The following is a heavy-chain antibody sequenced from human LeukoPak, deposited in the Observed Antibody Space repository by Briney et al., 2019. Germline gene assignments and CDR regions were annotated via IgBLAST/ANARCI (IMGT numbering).Heavy chain of an antibody. Sequence: HGESLKISCKGSGYSFTSYWIGWVRQMPGKGLEWMGIIYPGDSDTRYSPSFQGQVTISADKSISTAYPQWSSLKASDTAMYYCARHDSVGSYYGSGSIWEGLDYWGQGTLVTVSS. CDR2: IYPGDSDT. CDR1: GYSFTSYW. CDR3: ARHDSVGSYYGSGSIWEGLDY. V-gene: IGHV5-51*01. D-gene: IGHD3-10*01. J-gene: IGHJ4*02.